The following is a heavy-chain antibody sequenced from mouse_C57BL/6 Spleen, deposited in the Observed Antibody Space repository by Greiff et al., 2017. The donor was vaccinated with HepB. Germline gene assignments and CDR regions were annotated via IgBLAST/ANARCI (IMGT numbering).Heavy chain of an antibody. J-gene: IGHJ4*01. CDR1: GFSLTSYG. CDR2: IWSGGST. V-gene: IGHV2-4*01. CDR3: AKKGDYDYAMDY. D-gene: IGHD2-4*01. Sequence: VKLKESGPGLVQPSQSLSITCTVSGFSLTSYGVHWVRQPPGKGLEWLGVIWSGGSTDYNAAFISRLSISKDNSKSQVFFKMNSLQADDTAIYYCAKKGDYDYAMDYWGQGTSVTVSS.